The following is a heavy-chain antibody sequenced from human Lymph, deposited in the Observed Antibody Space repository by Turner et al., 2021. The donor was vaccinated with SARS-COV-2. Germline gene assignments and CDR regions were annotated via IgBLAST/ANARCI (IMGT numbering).Heavy chain of an antibody. V-gene: IGHV1-2*02. J-gene: IGHJ4*02. Sequence: QVQLVQSGAEVKKPGASVKVSCKASGYTLTGYYMHWVRQAPGQGLEWMGWIHPNSGGTNYAQKFQGRVTMTGDTSISTAYMDLSRLRSDDTAMYYCARSRDLQSMVRGVDPFDYWGQGTLVTVSS. CDR1: GYTLTGYY. CDR3: ARSRDLQSMVRGVDPFDY. CDR2: IHPNSGGT. D-gene: IGHD3-10*01.